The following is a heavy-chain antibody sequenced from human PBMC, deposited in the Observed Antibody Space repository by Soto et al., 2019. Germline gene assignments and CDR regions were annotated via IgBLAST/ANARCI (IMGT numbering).Heavy chain of an antibody. Sequence: ASVKVSCKASGYTFTNYGNSWVRQAPGQGLEWMGWISGYNGNTKYAQKLQGRVTMTTDTSTSTAYMELRSLRSDDTAVYYCARESLSLTWYPYYYGMDLWGQGTTVTSSS. D-gene: IGHD6-13*01. J-gene: IGHJ6*02. CDR3: ARESLSLTWYPYYYGMDL. CDR2: ISGYNGNT. CDR1: GYTFTNYG. V-gene: IGHV1-18*01.